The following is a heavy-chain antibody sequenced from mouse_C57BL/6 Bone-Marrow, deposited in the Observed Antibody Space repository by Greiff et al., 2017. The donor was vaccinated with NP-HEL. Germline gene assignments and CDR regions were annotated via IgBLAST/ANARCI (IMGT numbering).Heavy chain of an antibody. CDR1: GYTFTGYW. CDR2: ILPGSGST. V-gene: IGHV1-9*01. CDR3: ASGGGNYVGGD. D-gene: IGHD1-1*01. Sequence: VQLQQSGAELMKPGASVKLSCKATGYTFTGYWIEWVKQRPGHGLEWIGEILPGSGSTNYNEKFKGKATFTADTSSNTAYMQLSSLTTEDPAIECRASGGGNYVGGDWGQGTTLTVSS. J-gene: IGHJ2*01.